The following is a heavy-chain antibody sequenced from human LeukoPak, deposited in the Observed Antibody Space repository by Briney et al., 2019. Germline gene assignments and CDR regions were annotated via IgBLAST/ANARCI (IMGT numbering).Heavy chain of an antibody. Sequence: PSETLSLTCAVYGGSFSGYYWSWIRQPPGKGLEWIGEINHSGSTNYNPSLKSRVTISVDPSKNQFSLKLSSVTAADTAVYYCAESYSSGLDAFDIWGQGTMVTVSS. V-gene: IGHV4-34*01. CDR2: INHSGST. CDR3: AESYSSGLDAFDI. D-gene: IGHD3-22*01. CDR1: GGSFSGYY. J-gene: IGHJ3*02.